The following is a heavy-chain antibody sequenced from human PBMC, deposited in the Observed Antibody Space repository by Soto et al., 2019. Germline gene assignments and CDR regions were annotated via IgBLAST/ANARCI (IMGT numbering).Heavy chain of an antibody. CDR2: IFYSGTT. D-gene: IGHD1-7*01. Sequence: QGQLQESGPGLVRPSQTLSLTCTVSGDSISSADYYWSWIRQTPGKGLEWIGHIFYSGTTYYNPSLKRRLTISVDTSKNHFSLTLTSVTAADTAVYYCARDLWVEPELYYYGMDVWGQGTTVTVSS. J-gene: IGHJ6*02. CDR1: GDSISSADYY. V-gene: IGHV4-30-4*01. CDR3: ARDLWVEPELYYYGMDV.